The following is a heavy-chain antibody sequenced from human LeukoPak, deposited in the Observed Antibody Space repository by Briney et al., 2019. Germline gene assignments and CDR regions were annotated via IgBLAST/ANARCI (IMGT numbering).Heavy chain of an antibody. CDR2: FDPEDGET. CDR1: GYTLTELS. J-gene: IGHJ6*03. Sequence: ASVKVSCKVSGYTLTELSMHWVRQAPGKGLEWMGGFDPEDGETIYAQKFQGRVTMTEDTSTDTAYMELSSLRSEDTAVYYCARSPYYDFWSGQPTYYYMDVWGKGTTVTVSS. CDR3: ARSPYYDFWSGQPTYYYMDV. D-gene: IGHD3-3*01. V-gene: IGHV1-24*01.